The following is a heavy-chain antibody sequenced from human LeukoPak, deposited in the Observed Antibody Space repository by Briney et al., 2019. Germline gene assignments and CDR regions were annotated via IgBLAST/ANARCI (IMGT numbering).Heavy chain of an antibody. D-gene: IGHD6-13*01. CDR1: GFTVSDNY. CDR2: MYSRGDT. Sequence: GGSLRLSCAASGFTVSDNYMSWVRQAPGKGLEWVSVMYSRGDTYYANSVKGRFTFSRDISKNTLYLQMNGLRVADTAMYYCARDAPQVPAAGVLASWGQGTLVIVSS. CDR3: ARDAPQVPAAGVLAS. V-gene: IGHV3-53*01. J-gene: IGHJ5*02.